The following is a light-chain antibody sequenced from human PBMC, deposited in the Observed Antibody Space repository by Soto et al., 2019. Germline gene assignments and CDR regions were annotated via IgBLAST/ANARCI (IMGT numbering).Light chain of an antibody. CDR3: QQYYSYPRT. J-gene: IGKJ1*01. Sequence: AIRMTQSPSSLSASTGDRVTITCRASQGISSYLAWYQQKPGKAPKLLIYAASTLQSGVPSRFSGSGSGTDFTLTISCLQSEDFATYYCQQYYSYPRTFGQGTQVDI. CDR1: QGISSY. CDR2: AAS. V-gene: IGKV1-8*01.